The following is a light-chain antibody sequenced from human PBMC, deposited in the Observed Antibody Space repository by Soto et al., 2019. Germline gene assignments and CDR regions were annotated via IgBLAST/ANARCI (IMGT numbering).Light chain of an antibody. CDR1: QSVLSSSNNKNY. J-gene: IGKJ3*01. V-gene: IGKV4-1*01. CDR2: WAS. CDR3: QQYYNTPFT. Sequence: DIVMTQSPDSLAVSLGERATLNCKSSQSVLSSSNNKNYLAWYQQKSGQPPKLLIHWASTRDSGVNDRFSGSGSGTDFTLTISSLQAEDVAVYYCQQYYNTPFTFGPGTKVDVK.